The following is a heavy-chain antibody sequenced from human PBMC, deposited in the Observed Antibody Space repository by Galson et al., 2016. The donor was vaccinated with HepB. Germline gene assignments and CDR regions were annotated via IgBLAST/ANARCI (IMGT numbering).Heavy chain of an antibody. Sequence: SLRLSCAASGFTFTTHAMTWVRQAPGKGLEWVLGISANGRKTFYADSVRGRFSISRDNSKNILYLQMNSLTAEATAVYYCAKAAFPAPDIVATGTADHWGRGTLVTVSS. D-gene: IGHD5-12*01. CDR3: AKAAFPAPDIVATGTADH. J-gene: IGHJ4*02. V-gene: IGHV3-23*01. CDR2: ISANGRKT. CDR1: GFTFTTHA.